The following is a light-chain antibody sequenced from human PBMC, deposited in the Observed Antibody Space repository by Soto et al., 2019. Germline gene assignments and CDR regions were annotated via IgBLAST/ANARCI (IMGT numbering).Light chain of an antibody. V-gene: IGLV4-69*01. Sequence: QTVVTQSPSASASLGASVKLTCTLCSGHSSYAIAWHQQQPEKGPRYLMKLNSDGSHSKGDGIPDRFSGSSSGAERYLTISSLQSEDEADYYCQTWGTGIHVVFGGGTKLTVL. CDR2: LNSDGSH. J-gene: IGLJ2*01. CDR3: QTWGTGIHVV. CDR1: SGHSSYA.